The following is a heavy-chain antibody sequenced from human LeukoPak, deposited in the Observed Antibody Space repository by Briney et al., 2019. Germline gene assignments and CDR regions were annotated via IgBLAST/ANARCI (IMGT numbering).Heavy chain of an antibody. CDR2: IYYSGST. CDR1: GRSISSHY. D-gene: IGHD6-13*01. V-gene: IGHV4-59*11. CDR3: ATSIAAAGSFDY. J-gene: IGHJ4*02. Sequence: PSETLSLTCTVSGRSISSHYWSWIRQPPGKGLEWIGYIYYSGSTNYNPSLKIRVTISVDTSKNQFSLKLSSVTAADTAVYYCATSIAAAGSFDYWGQGTLVTVSS.